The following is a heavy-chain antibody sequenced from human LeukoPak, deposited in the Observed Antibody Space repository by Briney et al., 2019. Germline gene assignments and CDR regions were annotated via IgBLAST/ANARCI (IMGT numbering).Heavy chain of an antibody. J-gene: IGHJ4*02. D-gene: IGHD2-2*02. CDR1: GFTFSSYA. V-gene: IGHV3-30-3*01. CDR3: ARVGDCSSTSCYIPHFDY. Sequence: GGSLRLSCAASGFTFSSYAMHLVRQAPGKGLEWVGVISYDGSNKYYADSVKGRFTISRDNSKNTLYLQMNSLRAEDTAVYYCARVGDCSSTSCYIPHFDYWGQGTLVTVSS. CDR2: ISYDGSNK.